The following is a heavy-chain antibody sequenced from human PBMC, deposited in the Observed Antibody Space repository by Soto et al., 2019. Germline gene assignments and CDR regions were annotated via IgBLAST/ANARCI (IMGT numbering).Heavy chain of an antibody. CDR3: AKGSASGRPYYFDS. CDR2: ISDSGDT. Sequence: GGSLRLSCAASGFIFSSYVMSWVRQAPGKGLEWVSAISDSGDTYYADSVKGRFTASRDRSKSTLFLQMSSLRAEDAAFYYCAKGSASGRPYYFDSWGQGTLVTVSS. CDR1: GFIFSSYV. V-gene: IGHV3-23*01. D-gene: IGHD6-6*01. J-gene: IGHJ4*02.